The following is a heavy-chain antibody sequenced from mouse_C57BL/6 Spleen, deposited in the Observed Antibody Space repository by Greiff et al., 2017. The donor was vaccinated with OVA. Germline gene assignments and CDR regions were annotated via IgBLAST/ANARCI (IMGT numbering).Heavy chain of an antibody. V-gene: IGHV1-54*01. D-gene: IGHD2-1*01. J-gene: IGHJ2*01. CDR2: INPGSGGT. Sequence: VQLQQSGAELVRPGTSVKVSCKASGSAFTNYLIEWVKQRPGQGLEWIGVINPGSGGTNYNEKFKGKATLTADKSSSTAYMQLSSLTSEDSAVYFCARRDYGNYYFDYWGQGTTLTVSS. CDR3: ARRDYGNYYFDY. CDR1: GSAFTNYL.